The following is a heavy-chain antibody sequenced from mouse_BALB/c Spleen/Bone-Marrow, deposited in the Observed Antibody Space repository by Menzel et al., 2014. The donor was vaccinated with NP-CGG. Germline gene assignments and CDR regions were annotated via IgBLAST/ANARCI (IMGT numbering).Heavy chain of an antibody. V-gene: IGHV1-5*01. CDR1: GYTFSNYW. Sequence: EVQLQQSGTVLARPGAAVKMSCKASGYTFSNYWMHWIKQRPGQGLEWIGTIHPGNSDTTYNQKFKGKAKLTAVTSTSTAYMELSSLTNEDSAVYYRTTLARNNFDYWGQGTTLTVSS. CDR2: IHPGNSDT. CDR3: TTLARNNFDY. J-gene: IGHJ2*01. D-gene: IGHD3-1*01.